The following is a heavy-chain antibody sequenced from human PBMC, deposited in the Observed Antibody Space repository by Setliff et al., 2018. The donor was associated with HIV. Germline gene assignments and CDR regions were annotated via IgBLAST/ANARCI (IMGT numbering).Heavy chain of an antibody. D-gene: IGHD2-15*01. Sequence: PSETLSLTCSMSNGSINDYYWSWIRQSPGKGLEWIGSTYNSENINFNPSLKSRVTVSVDTSKNQFSLRLTSVTAADTPVYFCARHFYTTSWYSGTYWYFDLWGRGTLVTVSS. CDR2: TYNSENI. J-gene: IGHJ2*01. V-gene: IGHV4-59*12. CDR1: NGSINDYY. CDR3: ARHFYTTSWYSGTYWYFDL.